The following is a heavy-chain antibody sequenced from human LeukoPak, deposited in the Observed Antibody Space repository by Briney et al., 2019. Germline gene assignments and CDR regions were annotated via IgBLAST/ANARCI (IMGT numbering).Heavy chain of an antibody. J-gene: IGHJ3*02. CDR2: ISYAGSDK. V-gene: IGHV3-30*18. CDR3: AKSSSGGWYLLGDAFDM. Sequence: GGSLRLSCAASGFTFSSHGIHWVRQAPGKGLEWVAVISYAGSDKYYADSVKGRFTISRDNSKNTLYLQMNSLRAEDTAVYYCAKSSSGGWYLLGDAFDMWGQGTMVTVSS. D-gene: IGHD6-19*01. CDR1: GFTFSSHG.